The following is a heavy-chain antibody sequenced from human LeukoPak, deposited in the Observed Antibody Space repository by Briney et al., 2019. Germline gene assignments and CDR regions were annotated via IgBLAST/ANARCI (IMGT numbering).Heavy chain of an antibody. CDR2: IRYDGSNK. V-gene: IGHV3-30*02. Sequence: GGSLRLSCAASGFTFSSYGMHWVRQAPGKGLEWVAFIRYDGSNKYYADSVKGRFTISRDNSKNTLYLQMNSLRAEGTAVYYCARGKYLADYGDYFDYWGQGTQVTVSS. D-gene: IGHD4-17*01. CDR3: ARGKYLADYGDYFDY. J-gene: IGHJ4*02. CDR1: GFTFSSYG.